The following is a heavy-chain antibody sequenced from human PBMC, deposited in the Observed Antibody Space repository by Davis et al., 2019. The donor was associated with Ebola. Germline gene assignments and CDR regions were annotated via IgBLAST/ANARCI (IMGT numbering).Heavy chain of an antibody. CDR2: INHSGST. Sequence: MPSETLSLTCTVSGGSISSYYWSWIRQPPGKGLEWIGEINHSGSTNYNPSLKSRVTISVDTSKNQFSLKLSSATAADTAVYYCARQADYYDSSGYPCFDYWGQGTLVTVSS. D-gene: IGHD3-22*01. J-gene: IGHJ4*02. CDR3: ARQADYYDSSGYPCFDY. V-gene: IGHV4-34*01. CDR1: GGSISSYY.